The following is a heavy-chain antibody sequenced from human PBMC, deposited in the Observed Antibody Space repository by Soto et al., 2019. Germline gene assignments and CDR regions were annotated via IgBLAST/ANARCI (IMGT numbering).Heavy chain of an antibody. V-gene: IGHV4-34*01. CDR2: INHSGST. Sequence: SETLSLTCAVYGGSFSGYYWSWIRQPPGKGLEWIGEINHSGSTNYNPSLKSRVTISVDTSKNQFSLKLSSVTAADTAVYYCASAPFMGYDILPGYLFDYWGQGTLVTVSS. D-gene: IGHD3-9*01. CDR1: GGSFSGYY. J-gene: IGHJ4*02. CDR3: ASAPFMGYDILPGYLFDY.